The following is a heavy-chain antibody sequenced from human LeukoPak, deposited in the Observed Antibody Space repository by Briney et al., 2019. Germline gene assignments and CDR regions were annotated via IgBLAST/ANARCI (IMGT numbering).Heavy chain of an antibody. CDR1: GYTFTSYA. CDR3: ARVRKVLGWFGELFNFDY. J-gene: IGHJ4*02. V-gene: IGHV7-4-1*02. CDR2: INTNTGNP. Sequence: ASVKVSCKASGYTFTSYAMNWVRQAPGQGLEWMGWINTNTGNPTYAQGFTGRFVFSLDTSVSTAYLQISSLKAEDTAVYYCARVRKVLGWFGELFNFDYWGQGTLVTVSA. D-gene: IGHD3-10*01.